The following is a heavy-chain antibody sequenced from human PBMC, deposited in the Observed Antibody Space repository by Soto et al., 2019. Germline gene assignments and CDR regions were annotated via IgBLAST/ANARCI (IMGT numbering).Heavy chain of an antibody. J-gene: IGHJ4*02. CDR1: GGSISSGGYY. CDR2: IYYSGST. V-gene: IGHV4-31*03. D-gene: IGHD3-16*01. CDR3: ARDYQGGGSPDY. Sequence: QVQLQESGPGLVKPSQTLSLTCTVSGGSISSGGYYWSWIRQHPGKGLEWIGYIYYSGSTYYNPYLKSRVTISVDTSKNQFPLKLSSVTAADTAVYYCARDYQGGGSPDYWGQGTLVTVSS.